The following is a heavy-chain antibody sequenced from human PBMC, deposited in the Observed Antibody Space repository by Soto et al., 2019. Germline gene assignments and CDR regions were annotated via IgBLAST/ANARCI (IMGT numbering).Heavy chain of an antibody. Sequence: SVKVSCKASGGTFSSYAISWVRQAPGQGLEWMGGIIPIFGTANYAQKFQGRVTITADESTSTAYMELSSLRSEDTAVYYCARPSRGQLLSGAGQHPGDAFDIWGQGTMVTVSS. CDR3: ARPSRGQLLSGAGQHPGDAFDI. D-gene: IGHD2-2*01. J-gene: IGHJ3*02. V-gene: IGHV1-69*13. CDR1: GGTFSSYA. CDR2: IIPIFGTA.